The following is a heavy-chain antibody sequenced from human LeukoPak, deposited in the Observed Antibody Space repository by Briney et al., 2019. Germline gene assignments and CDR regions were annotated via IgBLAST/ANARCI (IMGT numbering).Heavy chain of an antibody. CDR3: ARETSGSPVDY. Sequence: SETLSLTCSVSGGSSSRYYWNWIRQPPGGGLEWIGYIYDTGNTNYSPSLKSRVTISVDTSKNQFSLRLNSVTAADTAIYYCARETSGSPVDYWGQGTLVTVSS. J-gene: IGHJ4*02. CDR2: IYDTGNT. V-gene: IGHV4-59*01. D-gene: IGHD3-10*01. CDR1: GGSSSRYY.